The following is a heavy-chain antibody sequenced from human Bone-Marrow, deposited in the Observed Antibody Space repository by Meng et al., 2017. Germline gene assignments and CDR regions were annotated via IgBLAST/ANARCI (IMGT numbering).Heavy chain of an antibody. J-gene: IGHJ4*02. CDR2: INHRGST. CDR3: ARQKFSYGLGPPAY. CDR1: GGSFRGYF. V-gene: IGHV4-34*01. Sequence: QVQLQQWGAGLFKPSETLPLTCGVYGGSFRGYFWAWIRQPPGKGLEWIGEINHRGSTNYNPSLKSRVTISVDTSKSQVSLNLSSVTAADTAVYYCARQKFSYGLGPPAYWGQGTLVTVSS. D-gene: IGHD5-18*01.